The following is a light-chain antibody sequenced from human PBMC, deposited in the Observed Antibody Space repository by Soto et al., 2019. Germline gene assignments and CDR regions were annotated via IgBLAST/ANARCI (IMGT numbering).Light chain of an antibody. V-gene: IGKV3D-20*02. Sequence: EIVLTQSPGTLSLSPGERATLSCRASQSVSSSYLAWYQQKPGQAPRLLIYGASSRATGIPDRFSGSGSGTDFTLTISRLEPEDFAVYYCQQRNNWPVTFGQGTRVEIK. J-gene: IGKJ1*01. CDR1: QSVSSSY. CDR3: QQRNNWPVT. CDR2: GAS.